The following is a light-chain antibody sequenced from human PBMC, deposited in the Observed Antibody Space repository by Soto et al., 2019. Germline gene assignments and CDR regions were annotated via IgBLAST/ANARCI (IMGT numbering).Light chain of an antibody. Sequence: EIVLAQTPGTLSLSPGERGTLFCRASQSIATSQLAWYQQKPGQAPRLLIGASTRATGIPDRFSDSGSGTDFTLTISRLEPEDFAVYYCQQFAASPRTFGQGTKVDI. V-gene: IGKV3-20*01. J-gene: IGKJ1*01. CDR2: GAS. CDR3: QQFAASPRT. CDR1: QSIATSQ.